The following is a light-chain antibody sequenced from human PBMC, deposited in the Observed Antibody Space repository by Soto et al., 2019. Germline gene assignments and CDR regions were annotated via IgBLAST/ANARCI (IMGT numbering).Light chain of an antibody. CDR3: QQYYHLPT. CDR1: QDISNY. Sequence: MYLSLSSLSASVGERVTITCQASQDISNYLNWYQQKPGKAPKLLIYDASNLETGVPSRFSGSGSGTDFTFTIISLQPEDIATCYCQQYYHLPTFGGGTIVAVK. CDR2: DAS. J-gene: IGKJ4*01. V-gene: IGKV1-33*01.